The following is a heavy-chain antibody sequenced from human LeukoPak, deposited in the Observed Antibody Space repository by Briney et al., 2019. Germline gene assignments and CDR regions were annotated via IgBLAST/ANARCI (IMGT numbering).Heavy chain of an antibody. CDR1: GFTFSNFA. V-gene: IGHV4-34*01. CDR2: INHSGST. CDR3: ARTPDFWSGYYDY. D-gene: IGHD3-3*01. Sequence: LSCAASGFTFSNFAMAWVRQPPGKGLEWIGEINHSGSTNYNPSLKSRVTISVDTSKNQFSLKLSSVTAADTAVYYCARTPDFWSGYYDYWGQGTLVTVSS. J-gene: IGHJ4*02.